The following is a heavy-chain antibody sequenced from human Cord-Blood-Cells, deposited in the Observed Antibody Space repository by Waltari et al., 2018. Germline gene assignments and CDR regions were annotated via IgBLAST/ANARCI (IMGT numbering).Heavy chain of an antibody. Sequence: EVQLVESGGGLVQPAGSLRLSCAASGFPFSSYEMNCVRSAPGKGLEWVSYISRSGSTIYYADSGKGRVTISRDNAKNSLYRQMNSLGAEDTAVYYWARGDCGGDCSLDYWGQGTLVTVSS. CDR3: ARGDCGGDCSLDY. J-gene: IGHJ4*02. CDR2: ISRSGSTI. D-gene: IGHD2-21*01. V-gene: IGHV3-48*03. CDR1: GFPFSSYE.